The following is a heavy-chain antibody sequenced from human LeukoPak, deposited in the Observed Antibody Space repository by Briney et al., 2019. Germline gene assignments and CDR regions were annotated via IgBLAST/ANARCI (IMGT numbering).Heavy chain of an antibody. CDR3: ASTIGSAGTQY. CDR1: GFTFSSYE. J-gene: IGHJ4*02. Sequence: GGSLRLSCAASGFTFSSYEMNWVRQAPGKGLEWVSYISSSGSTIYYADSVKGRFTISRDNAKNRLYLQMNSLGAEDTAVYYCASTIGSAGTQYWGQGTLVTVSS. V-gene: IGHV3-48*03. D-gene: IGHD6-13*01. CDR2: ISSSGSTI.